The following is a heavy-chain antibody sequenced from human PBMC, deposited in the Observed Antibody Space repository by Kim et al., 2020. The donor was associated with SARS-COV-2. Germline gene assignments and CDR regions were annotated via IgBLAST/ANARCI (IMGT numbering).Heavy chain of an antibody. CDR2: ISGDGGST. Sequence: GGSLRLSCAASGFTFDDYAMHWVRQAPGKGLEWVSLISGDGGSTYYADSVKGRFTISRDNSKNSLYLQMNSLRTEDTALYYCANDISHISGYVDYYYYYGMDVWGQGTTVTVSS. D-gene: IGHD5-12*01. J-gene: IGHJ6*02. CDR3: ANDISHISGYVDYYYYYGMDV. CDR1: GFTFDDYA. V-gene: IGHV3-43*02.